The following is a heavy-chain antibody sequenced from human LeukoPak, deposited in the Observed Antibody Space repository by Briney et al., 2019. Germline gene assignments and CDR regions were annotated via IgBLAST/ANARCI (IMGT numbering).Heavy chain of an antibody. J-gene: IGHJ4*02. Sequence: ASVKVSCKASGGTFSSYAISWVRQAPGQGLEWMGGIIPISGIANYAQKFQGRVTITADESTSTAYMELSSLRSEDTAVYYCASTAIVATILYYFDYWGQGTLVTVSS. CDR1: GGTFSSYA. CDR3: ASTAIVATILYYFDY. V-gene: IGHV1-69*13. CDR2: IIPISGIA. D-gene: IGHD5-12*01.